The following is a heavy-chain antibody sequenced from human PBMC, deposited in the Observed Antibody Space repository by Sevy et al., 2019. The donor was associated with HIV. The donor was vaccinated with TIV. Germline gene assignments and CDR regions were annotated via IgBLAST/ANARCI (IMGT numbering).Heavy chain of an antibody. CDR3: ATTREYYSDNSGYIDY. V-gene: IGHV1-24*01. CDR1: GYSLTDLS. J-gene: IGHJ4*02. Sequence: ASVKVSCKVSGYSLTDLSMHWVRQAPGIGLEWMGRFDPEDGETIYAQKVQGRVTMTEDTSRDTAYMELSSLRSEDTAMYYCATTREYYSDNSGYIDYWGQGTLVTVSS. D-gene: IGHD3-22*01. CDR2: FDPEDGET.